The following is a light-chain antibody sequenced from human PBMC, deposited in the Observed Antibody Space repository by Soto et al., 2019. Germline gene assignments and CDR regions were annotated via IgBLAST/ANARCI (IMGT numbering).Light chain of an antibody. CDR3: SSHTSSSTPYV. V-gene: IGLV2-14*01. CDR1: SSDVGAYNY. Sequence: QSALTQPASVSGSPGQSITISCTGTSSDVGAYNYVSWYQQHPGKAPKLMIYEVSNRPSGVSNRFSGSKSGSTASLTISGLQAEDEADYYCSSHTSSSTPYVLGTGTKVHRP. CDR2: EVS. J-gene: IGLJ1*01.